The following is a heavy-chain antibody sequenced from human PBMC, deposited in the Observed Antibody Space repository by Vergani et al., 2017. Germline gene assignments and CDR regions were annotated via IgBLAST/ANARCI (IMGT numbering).Heavy chain of an antibody. Sequence: QVQLQESGPGLVKPSQTLSLTCTVSGASINNDFYYWHWIRQPPGKGLEWIGTIYYSGSTYYNPSLKSRVTISVDTSKNQFSLKLNSVTAADTAVYYCARHKEQLVPGNYYYYYYMDVWGKGTTVTVSS. J-gene: IGHJ6*03. CDR3: ARHKEQLVPGNYYYYYYMDV. CDR1: GASINNDFYY. CDR2: IYYSGST. V-gene: IGHV4-39*01. D-gene: IGHD6-13*01.